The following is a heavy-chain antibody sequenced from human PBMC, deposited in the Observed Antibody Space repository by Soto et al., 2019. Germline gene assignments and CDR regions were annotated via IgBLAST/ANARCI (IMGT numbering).Heavy chain of an antibody. Sequence: QVQLVQSGAEVKKPGASVKVSCKASGYTFTSYGISWVRQAPGQGLEWMGWISAYNGNTNYAQKLQGRVTMTTDTSKSTAYMELRSLRSDDTAVDYCASVPPRLLWFGELSRRKNWFDPWGQGTLVTVSS. CDR2: ISAYNGNT. CDR1: GYTFTSYG. D-gene: IGHD3-10*01. V-gene: IGHV1-18*01. J-gene: IGHJ5*02. CDR3: ASVPPRLLWFGELSRRKNWFDP.